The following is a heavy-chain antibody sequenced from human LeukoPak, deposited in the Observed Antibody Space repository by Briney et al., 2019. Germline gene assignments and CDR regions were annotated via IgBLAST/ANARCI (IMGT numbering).Heavy chain of an antibody. CDR2: IYHSGST. CDR3: ARDDHAWFDP. Sequence: PSETLSLTCTVSGYSISSGYYWGWIRQPPGKGLEWIGSIYHSGSTYYNPSLKSRVTISVDTSKNQFSLKLSSVTAADTAVYYRARDDHAWFDPWGQGTLVTVSS. J-gene: IGHJ5*02. CDR1: GYSISSGYY. D-gene: IGHD1-14*01. V-gene: IGHV4-38-2*02.